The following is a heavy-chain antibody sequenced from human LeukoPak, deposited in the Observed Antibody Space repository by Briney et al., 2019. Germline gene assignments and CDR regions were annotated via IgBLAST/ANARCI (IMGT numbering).Heavy chain of an antibody. Sequence: GASVKVSCKASGYTFTSYGINWVRQAPGQGLEWMGGIIPIFGTANYARKFQGRVTITADKSTSTAYMELSSLRSEDTAVYYCAMGVGAPEDLAVAADFDYWGQGTLVTVSS. D-gene: IGHD6-19*01. CDR1: GYTFTSYG. CDR2: IIPIFGTA. CDR3: AMGVGAPEDLAVAADFDY. J-gene: IGHJ4*02. V-gene: IGHV1-69*06.